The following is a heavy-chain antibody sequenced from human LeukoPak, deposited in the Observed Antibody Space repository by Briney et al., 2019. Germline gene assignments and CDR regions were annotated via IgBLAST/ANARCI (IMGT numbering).Heavy chain of an antibody. CDR2: ISGSSGSR. J-gene: IGHJ4*02. D-gene: IGHD3-22*01. V-gene: IGHV3-23*01. CDR3: AQVQTGSGFYHLFDY. CDR1: GFTFSSL. Sequence: GGSLRLSCAASGFTFSSLVRQAPGQGLEGVATISGSSGSRSYADSVKGRFTISRDNSKNPLYLQMNSLRDGDLAVYYCAQVQTGSGFYHLFDYWGEGSLVTVSS.